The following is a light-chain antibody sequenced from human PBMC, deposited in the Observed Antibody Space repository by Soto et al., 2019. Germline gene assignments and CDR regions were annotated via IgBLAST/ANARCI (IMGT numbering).Light chain of an antibody. CDR1: QSIGTW. CDR2: DAS. Sequence: DIQMTQSPSTLSASVGDRVTITCRASQSIGTWLAWYQQRVRGAPHLLIYDASKLESGVPSRFSGSGSGTEFTLTISSLQPDDFATYYCQQYNSYSTFGQGTKVEIK. CDR3: QQYNSYST. J-gene: IGKJ1*01. V-gene: IGKV1-5*01.